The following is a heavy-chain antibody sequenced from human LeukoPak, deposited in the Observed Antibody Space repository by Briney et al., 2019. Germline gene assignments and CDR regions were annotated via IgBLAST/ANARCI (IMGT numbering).Heavy chain of an antibody. CDR3: ARHDFDTSVPVDP. D-gene: IGHD3-22*01. Sequence: PSETLSLTCAVSGGSISSPNWWNWIRQPPGKGLEWIGEIYHSGSANYNPSLKSRVTISVDKSKNQFSLKMSSVTAADTAIYYCARHDFDTSVPVDPWGQGILVTVSS. J-gene: IGHJ5*02. CDR2: IYHSGSA. V-gene: IGHV4-4*02. CDR1: GGSISSPNW.